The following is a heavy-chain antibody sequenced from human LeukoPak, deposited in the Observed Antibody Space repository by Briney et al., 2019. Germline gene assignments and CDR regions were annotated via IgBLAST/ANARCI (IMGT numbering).Heavy chain of an antibody. CDR3: AKRIVARRLDYFDY. Sequence: PGGSLRLSCAASGFTFSSYGMSWVRQAPGKGLEWVSAIGGSGGSTYYADSVKGRFIISRDNSKNTLYLQMNSLRAEDTALYYCAKRIVARRLDYFDYWGQGTLVTVSS. D-gene: IGHD3-22*01. CDR1: GFTFSSYG. V-gene: IGHV3-23*01. CDR2: IGGSGGST. J-gene: IGHJ4*02.